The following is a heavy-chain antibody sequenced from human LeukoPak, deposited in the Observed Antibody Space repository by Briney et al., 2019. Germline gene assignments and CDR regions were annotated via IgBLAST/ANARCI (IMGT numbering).Heavy chain of an antibody. D-gene: IGHD3-10*01. CDR2: ISCDSNTI. J-gene: IGHJ4*01. CDR3: ANLGGLGGFYRSYYLDD. Sequence: GGSLRLSCAAAGFTFSDYAMHWVRQAPGKGLEWVSGISCDSNTIRYADPVKGRFTISRDTAKNSLYLQMNSLRPEDTDLYYCANLGGLGGFYRSYYLDDWGQGTLVTVSS. CDR1: GFTFSDYA. V-gene: IGHV3-9*01.